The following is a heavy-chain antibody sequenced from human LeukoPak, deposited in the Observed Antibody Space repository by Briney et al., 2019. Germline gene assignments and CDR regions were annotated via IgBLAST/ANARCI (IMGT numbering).Heavy chain of an antibody. Sequence: GGSLRLSCAASGFTFSSYEMNWVRQAPGKGLEWVSYISSSGSTIYYADSVKGRFTISRDNAKNSLYLQMNSLRAEDTAVYYCARDGGSSSFDPWGQGTLVTVSS. J-gene: IGHJ5*02. V-gene: IGHV3-48*03. CDR1: GFTFSSYE. D-gene: IGHD6-13*01. CDR3: ARDGGSSSFDP. CDR2: ISSSGSTI.